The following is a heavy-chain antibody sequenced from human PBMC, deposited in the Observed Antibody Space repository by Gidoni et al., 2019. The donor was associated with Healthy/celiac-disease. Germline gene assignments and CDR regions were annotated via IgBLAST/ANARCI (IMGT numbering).Heavy chain of an antibody. D-gene: IGHD3-16*01. CDR1: GVTFSSYS. CDR3: ARAAGYDYVWGSSGDY. Sequence: EVQLVESGGGLVKPGGSLRLSCAASGVTFSSYSMNWVRQAPGKGLEWVSSISSSSSYIYYADSVKGRFTISRDNAKNSLYLQMNSLRAEDTAVYYCARAAGYDYVWGSSGDYWGQGTLVTVSS. CDR2: ISSSSSYI. J-gene: IGHJ4*02. V-gene: IGHV3-21*01.